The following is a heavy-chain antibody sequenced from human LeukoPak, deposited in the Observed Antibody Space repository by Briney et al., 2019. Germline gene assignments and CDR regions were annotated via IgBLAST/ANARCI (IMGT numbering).Heavy chain of an antibody. CDR3: ARDRGHYVWGSYRYSPIDY. D-gene: IGHD3-16*02. Sequence: GGSLRLSCAASGFTFNRDWTAWVRQAPGKGLEWVANIKEDGSEKNYVDSVKGRFTISRDNAVNSVYLQMNDLGAEDTGVYYCARDRGHYVWGSYRYSPIDYWGQGTLVTVSS. J-gene: IGHJ4*02. V-gene: IGHV3-7*01. CDR1: GFTFNRDW. CDR2: IKEDGSEK.